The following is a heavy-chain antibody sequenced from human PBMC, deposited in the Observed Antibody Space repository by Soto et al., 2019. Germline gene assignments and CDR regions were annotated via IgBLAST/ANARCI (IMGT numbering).Heavy chain of an antibody. V-gene: IGHV3-23*01. Sequence: PGGSLRLSCAASGFTFSSYAMSWVRQAPGKGLEWVSGISENGGTTIDYADSVKGRFTISRDNAENSLYLQMNSLGAEDTALYYCVRDQLYYYDIFGRPLNGFDIWGQGTMVTVSS. J-gene: IGHJ3*02. D-gene: IGHD3-22*01. CDR1: GFTFSSYA. CDR3: VRDQLYYYDIFGRPLNGFDI. CDR2: ISENGGTTI.